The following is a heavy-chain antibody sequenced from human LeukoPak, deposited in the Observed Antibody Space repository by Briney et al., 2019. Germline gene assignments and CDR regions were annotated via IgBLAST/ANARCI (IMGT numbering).Heavy chain of an antibody. CDR3: AREDYDSSGYYKDY. D-gene: IGHD3-22*01. Sequence: ASVKVSRKASGYTFTSYGISWVRQAPGQGLEWMGWISAYNGNTNYAQKLQGRVTMTTDTSTSTAYMELRSLRSDDTAVYYCAREDYDSSGYYKDYWGQGTLVTVSS. J-gene: IGHJ4*02. V-gene: IGHV1-18*01. CDR1: GYTFTSYG. CDR2: ISAYNGNT.